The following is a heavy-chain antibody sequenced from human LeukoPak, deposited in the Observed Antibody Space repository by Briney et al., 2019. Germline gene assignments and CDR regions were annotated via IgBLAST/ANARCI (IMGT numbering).Heavy chain of an antibody. CDR2: ISAYNGNT. Sequence: ASVKVSCKASGYTFTSYGISWVRQAPGQGLEWTGWISAYNGNTNYAQKLQGRVTMTTDTSTSTAYMELRSLRSDDTAVYYCATMVRGVNWFDPWGQGTLVTVSS. CDR1: GYTFTSYG. J-gene: IGHJ5*02. V-gene: IGHV1-18*01. CDR3: ATMVRGVNWFDP. D-gene: IGHD3-10*01.